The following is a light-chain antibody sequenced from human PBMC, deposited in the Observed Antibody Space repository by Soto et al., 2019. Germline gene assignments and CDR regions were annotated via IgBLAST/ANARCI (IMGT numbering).Light chain of an antibody. Sequence: EIVLTQSPGTLSLSPGERATLSCRASQSVSSNYLAWYQQKPGQAPRLLIYGASTRATGIPDRFSGSGSGTDFTLTISRLEPEDFAVYYCQQYGSSPPLTFAGGTKVEIK. CDR3: QQYGSSPPLT. CDR1: QSVSSNY. CDR2: GAS. V-gene: IGKV3-20*01. J-gene: IGKJ4*01.